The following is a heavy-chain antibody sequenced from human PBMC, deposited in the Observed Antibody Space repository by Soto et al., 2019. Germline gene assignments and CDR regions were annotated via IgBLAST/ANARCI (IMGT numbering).Heavy chain of an antibody. CDR2: INHSGST. D-gene: IGHD2-15*01. Sequence: QVQLQQWGAGLLKPSETLSLTCAVYGGSFSGYYWSWIRQPPGKGLEWIGEINHSGSTNYNPSLKSRVTISVDTAKNQFSRKLSSGTAADTAVYYCARPKMVVVAATRGFRNYMDVWGKGTTVTVSS. V-gene: IGHV4-34*01. J-gene: IGHJ6*03. CDR3: ARPKMVVVAATRGFRNYMDV. CDR1: GGSFSGYY.